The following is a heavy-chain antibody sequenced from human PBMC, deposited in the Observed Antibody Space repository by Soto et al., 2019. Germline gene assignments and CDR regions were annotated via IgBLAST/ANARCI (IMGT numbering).Heavy chain of an antibody. CDR3: ARDWGVWYHDSDSHIPPLDS. V-gene: IGHV3-48*02. D-gene: IGHD3-10*01. CDR1: AFTLSNNG. J-gene: IGHJ4*02. CDR2: ISIGDTFI. Sequence: EVQLVESGGGLVQPGGSLRLSCTAPAFTLSNNGMNWVRQAPGKGLEWMSVISIGDTFIYYADSVKGRFTISRYRAKNSLYLQMNSLRDEATAVYFCARDWGVWYHDSDSHIPPLDSWGQGNLVSVSS.